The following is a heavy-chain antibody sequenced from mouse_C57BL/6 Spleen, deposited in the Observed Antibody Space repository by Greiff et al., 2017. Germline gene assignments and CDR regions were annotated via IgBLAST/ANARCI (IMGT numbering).Heavy chain of an antibody. J-gene: IGHJ2*01. V-gene: IGHV3-6*01. Sequence: EVQRVESGPGLVKPSQSLSLTCSVTGYSITSGYYWNWIRPFPGHHLEWMGIISYDGSNNYNPSLKNRISITLDTSKNQFFLKLNSVTTEDTATYYCAREGTYYSNLYYFDDWGQGTTLTVSS. D-gene: IGHD2-5*01. CDR2: ISYDGSN. CDR3: AREGTYYSNLYYFDD. CDR1: GYSITSGYY.